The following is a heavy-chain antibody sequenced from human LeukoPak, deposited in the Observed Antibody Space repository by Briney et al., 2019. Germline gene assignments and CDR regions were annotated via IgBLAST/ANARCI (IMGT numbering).Heavy chain of an antibody. Sequence: GGSLRLACAASGFTFITYSMNWVRQAPGKGLEWVSSISSSSSYIYYADSVRGRFTISRDNPKNSLYLQMNSLRAEDTAVYYCARVALVSGPSYGSQSEAADYWGQGTLVTVSS. J-gene: IGHJ4*02. V-gene: IGHV3-21*01. CDR2: ISSSSSYI. CDR3: ARVALVSGPSYGSQSEAADY. CDR1: GFTFITYS. D-gene: IGHD3-10*01.